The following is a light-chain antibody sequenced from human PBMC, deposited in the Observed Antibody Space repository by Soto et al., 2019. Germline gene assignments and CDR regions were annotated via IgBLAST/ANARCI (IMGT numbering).Light chain of an antibody. CDR2: DTS. CDR3: LLSYSGGRV. CDR1: TVPVTSGRY. V-gene: IGLV7-46*01. J-gene: IGLJ3*02. Sequence: QAVVTQEPSVSVSPGGTVTLTCDSSTVPVTSGRYPYWFQPKPGQAPRTLIYDTSLKYSWTPARFSGSLLRGKAALTLSGARPEDEADYYCLLSYSGGRVFGGGTKVTVL.